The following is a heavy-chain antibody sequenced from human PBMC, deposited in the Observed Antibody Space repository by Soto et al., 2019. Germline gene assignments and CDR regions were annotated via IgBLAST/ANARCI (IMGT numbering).Heavy chain of an antibody. CDR3: ARSPSIQLWLPISHFDY. Sequence: ASVKVSCKASGYTFTGYYMHWVRQAPGQGLEWMGWINPNSGGTNYAQKFQGRVTMTRDTSISTAYMELSRLRSDDTAVYYCARSPSIQLWLPISHFDYWGQGTLVTVS. CDR1: GYTFTGYY. D-gene: IGHD5-18*01. J-gene: IGHJ4*02. V-gene: IGHV1-2*02. CDR2: INPNSGGT.